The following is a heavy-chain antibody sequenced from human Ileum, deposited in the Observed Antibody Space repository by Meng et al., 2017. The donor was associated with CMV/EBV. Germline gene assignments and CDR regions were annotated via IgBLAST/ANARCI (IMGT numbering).Heavy chain of an antibody. CDR2: IYDSGSA. CDR1: SGSISNYY. D-gene: IGHD5-24*01. CDR3: AGNYRFNFYYYGMDV. J-gene: IGHJ6*02. V-gene: IGHV4-59*01. Sequence: GSLRLSCTVSSGSISNYYWSWIRQPPGNGLEWIGYIYDSGSANYYPSLKSRVTISVDTSKKQFSLKLSSVTAADTAVYYCAGNYRFNFYYYGMDVWGQGTTVTVSS.